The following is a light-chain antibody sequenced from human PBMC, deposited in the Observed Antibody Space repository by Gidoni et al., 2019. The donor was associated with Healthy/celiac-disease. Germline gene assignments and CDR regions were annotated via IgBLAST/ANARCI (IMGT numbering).Light chain of an antibody. V-gene: IGKV1-39*01. J-gene: IGKJ4*02. CDR1: QSICSY. CDR3: QQCYSTPLT. Sequence: DIQMCQSPSSLSASVGDRDTHTCRASQSICSYLNWSQQKTGKAPKPLIYAASILQSGVPSRFSGSGPGTVFTRTISSLQPEDFATYYCQQCYSTPLTFGRGTKVEIK. CDR2: AAS.